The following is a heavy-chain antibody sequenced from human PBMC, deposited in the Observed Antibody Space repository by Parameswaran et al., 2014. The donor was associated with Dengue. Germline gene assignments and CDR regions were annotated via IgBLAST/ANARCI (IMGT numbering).Heavy chain of an antibody. CDR3: ARGDYGDYVYYYYGMDV. CDR1: GFTFSSYS. D-gene: IGHD4-17*01. V-gene: IGHV3-21*01. J-gene: IGHJ6*02. Sequence: ESLKISCAASGFTFSSYSMNWVRQAPGKGLEWVSSISSSSSYIYYADSVKGRFTISRDNAKNSLYLQMNSLRAEDTAVYYCARGDYGDYVYYYYGMDVWGQGTTVTVSS. CDR2: ISSSSSYI.